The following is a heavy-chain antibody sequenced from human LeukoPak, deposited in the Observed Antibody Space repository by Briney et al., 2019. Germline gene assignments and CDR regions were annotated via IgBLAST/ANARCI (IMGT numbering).Heavy chain of an antibody. CDR2: IYHSGST. CDR3: ARINSGSYSSYYYYYMDV. D-gene: IGHD1-26*01. CDR1: GYSISSGYY. Sequence: SETLSLTCTVSGYSISSGYYWGWIRQPPGKGLEWIGSIYHSGSTYYNPSLKSRVTISVDTSKNQFSLKLSSVTAADTAVYYCARINSGSYSSYYYYYMDVWGKGTTVTISS. J-gene: IGHJ6*03. V-gene: IGHV4-38-2*02.